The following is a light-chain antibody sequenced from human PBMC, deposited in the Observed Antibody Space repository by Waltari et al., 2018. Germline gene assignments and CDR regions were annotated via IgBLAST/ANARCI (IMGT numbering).Light chain of an antibody. CDR2: EVS. CDR1: SSDIGSFTL. J-gene: IGLJ1*01. Sequence: QSALTQTASVSGSPGQSITISCTGTSSDIGSFTLVSWYQQHPGNAPKLMIYEVSQRPSGVSNRFSGSKSANTASLTISGLQAEDEADYYCCSYAGTIPVVFGTGTKVTVL. CDR3: CSYAGTIPVV. V-gene: IGLV2-23*02.